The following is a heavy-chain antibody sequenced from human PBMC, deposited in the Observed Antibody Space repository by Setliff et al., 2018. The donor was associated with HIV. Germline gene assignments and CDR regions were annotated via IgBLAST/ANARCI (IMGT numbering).Heavy chain of an antibody. J-gene: IGHJ4*02. CDR1: GIIFSTNA. CDR2: FSSSGGVI. D-gene: IGHD1-26*01. CDR3: ARVGVGATVFFDY. V-gene: IGHV3-48*04. Sequence: GGSLRLSCAASGIIFSTNAMHWVRQAPGKGLEWVSYFSSSGGVIYYGDSVKGRFTVSRDNAKNSLFLQMNSLRAEDTAVYYCARVGVGATVFFDYWGQGTLVTVSS.